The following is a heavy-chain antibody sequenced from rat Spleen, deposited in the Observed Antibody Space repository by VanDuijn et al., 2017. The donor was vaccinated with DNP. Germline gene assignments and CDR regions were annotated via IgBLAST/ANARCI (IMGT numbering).Heavy chain of an antibody. J-gene: IGHJ3*01. CDR1: GFTFSDYY. V-gene: IGHV5-25*01. CDR2: ITSSGGST. Sequence: EVQLVESGGGLVQPGRSLKLSCAASGFTFSDYYMAWVRQAPTKGLEWVASITSSGGSTYYPDSVKGRFTISRDNAKSTLYLQMDSLRSEDTATYYCARHDRFITTVVTGFAYWGQGTLVTVSS. D-gene: IGHD1-1*01. CDR3: ARHDRFITTVVTGFAY.